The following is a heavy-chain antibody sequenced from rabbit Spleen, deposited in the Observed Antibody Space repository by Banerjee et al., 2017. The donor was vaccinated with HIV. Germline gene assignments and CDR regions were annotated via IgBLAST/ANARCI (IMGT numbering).Heavy chain of an antibody. CDR1: GFSFSSSYW. CDR3: ARSGYVGWGGDGDLTGNKL. CDR2: IYITTGNT. D-gene: IGHD4-1*01. Sequence: QEQLVESGGGLVKPEGSLTLTCKASGFSFSSSYWICWVRQAPGKGLEWIACIYITTGNTYYANWARGRFTISKTSSTTVTLQMTSLTAADTATYFCARSGYVGWGGDGDLTGNKLWGPGTLVTVS. J-gene: IGHJ4*01. V-gene: IGHV1S45*01.